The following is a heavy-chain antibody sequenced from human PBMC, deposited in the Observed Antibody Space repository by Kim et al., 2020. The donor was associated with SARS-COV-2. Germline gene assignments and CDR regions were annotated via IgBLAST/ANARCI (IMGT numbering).Heavy chain of an antibody. D-gene: IGHD3-10*01. V-gene: IGHV3-30-3*01. CDR1: GFTFSSYA. J-gene: IGHJ3*02. Sequence: GGSLRLSCAASGFTFSSYAMHWVRQAPGKGLVWVAAITYDGSNKYYADSVKGRFTISRDNSKNTLYLQMNSLSAEDTAVYYCARSGSGSYVGAVDIWG. CDR3: ARSGSGSYVGAVDI. CDR2: ITYDGSNK.